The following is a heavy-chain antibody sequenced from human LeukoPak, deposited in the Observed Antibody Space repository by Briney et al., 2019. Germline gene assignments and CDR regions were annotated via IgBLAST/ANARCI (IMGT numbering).Heavy chain of an antibody. D-gene: IGHD5-24*01. Sequence: PSETLSLTCTVSGGSINSGGSYWSWIRQPPGKGLEWIGSIYYSGSTYYNPSLKSRVTISVDTSKNQFSLKLSSVTAADTAVYFCARDRDGYNYGFDYWGQGSLVTVSS. J-gene: IGHJ4*02. V-gene: IGHV4-39*07. CDR3: ARDRDGYNYGFDY. CDR1: GGSINSGGSY. CDR2: IYYSGST.